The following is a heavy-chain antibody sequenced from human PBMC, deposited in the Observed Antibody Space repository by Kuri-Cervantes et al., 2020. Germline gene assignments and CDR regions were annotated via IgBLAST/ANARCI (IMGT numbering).Heavy chain of an antibody. CDR1: GFTFSSYG. V-gene: IGHV3-33*01. CDR3: ARDPAGLPLGNLVTMIVIEDY. CDR2: IWYDGSNK. J-gene: IGHJ4*02. D-gene: IGHD3-22*01. Sequence: LSLTCAASGFTFSSYGMHWVRQAPGKGLEWVAVIWYDGSNKYYADSVKGRFTISRDNSKNTLYLQMNSLRAEDTAVYYCARDPAGLPLGNLVTMIVIEDYWGQGTLVTVSS.